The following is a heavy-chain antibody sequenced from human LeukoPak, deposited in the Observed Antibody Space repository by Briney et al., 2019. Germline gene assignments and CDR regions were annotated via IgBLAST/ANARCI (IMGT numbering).Heavy chain of an antibody. J-gene: IGHJ5*02. CDR2: INHSGST. D-gene: IGHD2-15*01. CDR1: GFTFSSYA. Sequence: PGGSLRLSCAASGFTFSSYAMSWIRQPPGKGLEWIGEINHSGSTNYNPSLKSRVTISVDTSKNQFSLKLSSVTAADTAVYYCARGWDLGYCSGGSCFEVWFDPWGQGTLVTVSS. CDR3: ARGWDLGYCSGGSCFEVWFDP. V-gene: IGHV4-34*01.